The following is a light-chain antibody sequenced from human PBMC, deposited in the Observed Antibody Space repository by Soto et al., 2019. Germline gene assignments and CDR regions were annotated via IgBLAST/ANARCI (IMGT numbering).Light chain of an antibody. J-gene: IGLJ2*01. CDR3: SSYTSGNDVV. CDR1: SSDVGGYNF. V-gene: IGLV2-14*03. Sequence: SVLTQPVSVSGSPGQSITISCTGTSSDVGGYNFVSWYQHHPGKAPKLMIYDVSDRPSGVSNRISGSKSGNTASLTISGLQAEDEADYYCSSYTSGNDVVFGGGTKLTVL. CDR2: DVS.